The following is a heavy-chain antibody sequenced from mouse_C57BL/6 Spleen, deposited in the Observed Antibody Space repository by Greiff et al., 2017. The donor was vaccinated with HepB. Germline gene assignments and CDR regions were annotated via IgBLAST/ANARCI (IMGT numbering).Heavy chain of an antibody. V-gene: IGHV1-9*01. CDR2: ILPGSGST. CDR1: GYTFTGYW. D-gene: IGHD1-1*01. Sequence: QVQLKESGAELMKPGASVKLSCKATGYTFTGYWIEWVKQRPGHGLEWIGEILPGSGSTNYNEKFKGKATFTADTSSNTAYMQLSSLTTEDSAIYYCARGNFRITTVVEYFDVWGTGTTVTVSS. J-gene: IGHJ1*03. CDR3: ARGNFRITTVVEYFDV.